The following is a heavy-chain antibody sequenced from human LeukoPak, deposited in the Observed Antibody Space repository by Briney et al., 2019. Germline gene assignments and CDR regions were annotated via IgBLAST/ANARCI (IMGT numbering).Heavy chain of an antibody. CDR1: GSTVSSNY. V-gene: IGHV3-53*01. Sequence: GGSLRLSCAVSGSTVSSNYMTWVRQAPGKGLEWVSLILGETTTTYAGSVKGRFTISRDNSKNTLYLQMDRLRAEDTAVYYCVRDKGVGPMERFDSWGQGTLVTVSS. CDR2: ILGETTT. D-gene: IGHD1-26*01. CDR3: VRDKGVGPMERFDS. J-gene: IGHJ4*02.